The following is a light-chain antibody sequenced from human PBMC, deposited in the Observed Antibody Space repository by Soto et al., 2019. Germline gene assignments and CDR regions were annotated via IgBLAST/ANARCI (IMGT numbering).Light chain of an antibody. J-gene: IGLJ1*01. CDR1: SSDVGDNY. CDR2: EVT. CDR3: SSYTSSSTLNYV. V-gene: IGLV2-14*01. Sequence: QSALAQPPSASGSPGQSVTISCTGTSSDVGDNYVSWYQQHLGKAPKLIIYEVTLRPSGVSNRFSGSKSGNTASLTISGLQAEDEADYYCSSYTSSSTLNYVFGTGTKLTVL.